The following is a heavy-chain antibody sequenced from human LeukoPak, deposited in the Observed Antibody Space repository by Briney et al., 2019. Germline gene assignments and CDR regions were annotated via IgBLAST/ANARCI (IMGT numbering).Heavy chain of an antibody. D-gene: IGHD6-13*01. J-gene: IGHJ1*01. Sequence: SGGSLRLSCAASGFTFDDYGMSWVRQAPGKGLEWVSAISGSGGSTYYADSVKGRFTISRDNSKNTLYLQMNSLRAEDTAVYYCAKDRSSSWYGTTVSGFQHWGQGTLVTVSS. CDR2: ISGSGGST. CDR1: GFTFDDYG. CDR3: AKDRSSSWYGTTVSGFQH. V-gene: IGHV3-23*01.